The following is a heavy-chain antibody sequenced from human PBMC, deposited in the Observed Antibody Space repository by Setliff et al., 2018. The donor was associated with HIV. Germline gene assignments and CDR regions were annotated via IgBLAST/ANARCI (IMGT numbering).Heavy chain of an antibody. CDR3: ARNRVPSSL. Sequence: SETLSLTCAVYGGSLSGYYWSWIRQSPGKGLEWLGNVYHTGNSHYNPSLMSRVTISLDTPKNQFSLKLNSVIAADTAVYYCARNRVPSSLWGQGTLVTVSS. D-gene: IGHD3-10*01. J-gene: IGHJ4*02. V-gene: IGHV4-59*01. CDR1: GGSLSGYY. CDR2: VYHTGNS.